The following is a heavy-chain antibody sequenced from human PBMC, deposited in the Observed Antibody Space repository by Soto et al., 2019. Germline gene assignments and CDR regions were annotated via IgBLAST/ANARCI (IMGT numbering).Heavy chain of an antibody. CDR2: ISAYNGNT. J-gene: IGHJ4*02. CDR3: ARAVGYSYGFDY. D-gene: IGHD5-18*01. V-gene: IGHV1-18*01. CDR1: GYTFASYG. Sequence: QVQLVQSGAEVRRPGASVKVSCKASGYTFASYGISWVRQSPGQGLEWMGWISAYNGNTNYAHKLQGRVTMTTETSTTTAYMELRSLRSDDTAVYYCARAVGYSYGFDYWGQGTLVTVSS.